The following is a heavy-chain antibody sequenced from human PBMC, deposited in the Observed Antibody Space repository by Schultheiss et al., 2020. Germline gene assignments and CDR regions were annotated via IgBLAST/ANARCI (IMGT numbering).Heavy chain of an antibody. Sequence: GESLKISCKGSGYSFTSYWISWVRQMPGKGLEWMGRIEPSDSYTNYSPSFQGQVTISADKSISTAYLQWSSLKASDTAMYYCARTRSDAFDIWGQGTMVTVPS. CDR3: ARTRSDAFDI. J-gene: IGHJ3*02. CDR2: IEPSDSYT. V-gene: IGHV5-10-1*04. CDR1: GYSFTSYW.